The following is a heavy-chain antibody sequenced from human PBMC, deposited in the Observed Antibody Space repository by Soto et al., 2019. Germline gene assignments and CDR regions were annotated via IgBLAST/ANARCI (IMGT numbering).Heavy chain of an antibody. CDR2: ISYSGST. J-gene: IGHJ4*02. V-gene: IGHV4-39*01. D-gene: IGHD3-22*01. CDR3: ARTDRDDSSGYYFHPLED. CDR1: GGYISSSSYY. Sequence: QLQLQESGPGLVKPSETLSLTCTVSGGYISSSSYYWGWIRQPPGKGLEWIGSISYSGSTYYNPALKSRVTISVDTSKNQFSLKLSSVTAADTAVYYCARTDRDDSSGYYFHPLEDWGQGTLVTFSS.